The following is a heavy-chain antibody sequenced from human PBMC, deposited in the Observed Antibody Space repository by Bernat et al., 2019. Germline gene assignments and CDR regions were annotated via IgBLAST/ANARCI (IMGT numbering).Heavy chain of an antibody. CDR1: GFTFTTFG. D-gene: IGHD6-19*01. J-gene: IGHJ4*02. V-gene: IGHV3-30*18. Sequence: QEQLVESGGGVVQPGRSLRLSCETSGFTFTTFGFHWVRQAPGKGLEWVAVISYDGSNKYYADSVKGRFTISRDNSKNTLYLQMNSLRAEDTAVYYCAKDIGSGWDYYFDYWGQGTLVTVSS. CDR2: ISYDGSNK. CDR3: AKDIGSGWDYYFDY.